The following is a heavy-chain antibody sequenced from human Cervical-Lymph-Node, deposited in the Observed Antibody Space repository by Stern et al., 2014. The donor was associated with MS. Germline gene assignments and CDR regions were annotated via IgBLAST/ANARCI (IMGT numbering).Heavy chain of an antibody. Sequence: VQLVQSGGGVVQPGRSLRLSCAASGFTFSRNGMHWVRQAPGKGLEWVAVIWYDVSNDNYVDSVKGRFTISRDNSKNTLYLQMNSLRVEDTAVYYCVAYASGDNINHWGQGTLVTVSS. D-gene: IGHD6-19*01. CDR1: GFTFSRNG. CDR3: VAYASGDNINH. CDR2: IWYDVSND. J-gene: IGHJ5*02. V-gene: IGHV3-33*03.